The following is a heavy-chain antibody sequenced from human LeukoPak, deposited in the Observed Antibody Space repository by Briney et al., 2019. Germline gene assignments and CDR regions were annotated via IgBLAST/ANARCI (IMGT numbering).Heavy chain of an antibody. Sequence: PGGSLRLSCAASGFTFTYYYMSWVRQAPGKGLEWVANLNRDGSVRNYVDSVKGRFTISRDNAKNSLYLQMNSLRAEDTAVFYCARDSASCRGCAFDVWGHGTLVTVSS. CDR2: LNRDGSVR. CDR1: GFTFTYYY. CDR3: ARDSASCRGCAFDV. V-gene: IGHV3-7*01. D-gene: IGHD2-2*01. J-gene: IGHJ3*01.